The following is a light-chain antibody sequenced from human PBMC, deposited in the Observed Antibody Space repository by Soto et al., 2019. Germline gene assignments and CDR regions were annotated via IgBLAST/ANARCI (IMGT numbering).Light chain of an antibody. Sequence: ELVMTQSPATLSVPPGERATLSCRASQSISTFLAWYQQRPGQAPRLLIYGASTRATGIPARFSGSGSGTEFTLTISSLQSEDFAVYYCQQYNAWPRTFGQGTKVDI. J-gene: IGKJ1*01. V-gene: IGKV3-15*01. CDR2: GAS. CDR1: QSISTF. CDR3: QQYNAWPRT.